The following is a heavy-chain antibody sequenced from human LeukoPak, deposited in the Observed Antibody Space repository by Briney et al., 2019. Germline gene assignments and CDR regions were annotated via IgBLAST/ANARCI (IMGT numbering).Heavy chain of an antibody. CDR2: ISSSSSYI. J-gene: IGHJ4*02. CDR1: GFTFSTYT. D-gene: IGHD1-1*01. CDR3: ARLFRDVTTFDY. V-gene: IGHV3-21*01. Sequence: GGSLRLSCAASGFTFSTYTIDWVRQAPGKGLEWVSSISSSSSYIYYADSVKGRFTISRDNAKNSLYLQMNSLRAEDTAVYYCARLFRDVTTFDYWGQGTLVTVSS.